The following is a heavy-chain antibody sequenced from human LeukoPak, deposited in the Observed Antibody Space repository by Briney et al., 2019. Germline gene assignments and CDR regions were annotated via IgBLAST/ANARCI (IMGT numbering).Heavy chain of an antibody. CDR2: ISSSGSYI. CDR1: GFSFNIYT. CDR3: ARGALYDSSGNRYFQP. J-gene: IGHJ1*01. Sequence: GGSLRLSCAASGFSFNIYTTNWVRQAPGKGLEWVSSISSSGSYISQADSLKGRFTISRDNAQNSLYLQMNSLRAEDTAVYYCARGALYDSSGNRYFQPWGQGTLVTVSS. V-gene: IGHV3-21*01. D-gene: IGHD3-22*01.